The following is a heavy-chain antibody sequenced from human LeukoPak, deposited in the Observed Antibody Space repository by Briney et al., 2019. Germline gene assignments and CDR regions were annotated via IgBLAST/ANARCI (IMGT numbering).Heavy chain of an antibody. CDR1: GGTFSSYA. CDR2: IIPIFGTA. CDR3: ARDAHYDYVWGSSFDY. Sequence: SVKVSCKASGGTFSSYAISWVRQAPGQGLEWMGGIIPIFGTANYAQKFQGRVTITADESTSTAYMELSSLRSEDTAVYYCARDAHYDYVWGSSFDYWGQGTLSPSP. V-gene: IGHV1-69*01. J-gene: IGHJ4*02. D-gene: IGHD3-16*01.